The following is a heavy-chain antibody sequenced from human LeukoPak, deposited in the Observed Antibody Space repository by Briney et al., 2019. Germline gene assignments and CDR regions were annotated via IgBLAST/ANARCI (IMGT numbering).Heavy chain of an antibody. CDR1: GFTFSSYA. J-gene: IGHJ6*02. CDR3: ANPSHGRRYYYGMDV. Sequence: GGSLRLSCAASGFTFSSYAMSWVRQAPGKGLEWVSAISGSGGSTYYADSVKGRFTISRDNSKNTLYLQMNSLRAEDTAVYYCANPSHGRRYYYGMDVWGQGTTVTVSS. CDR2: ISGSGGST. D-gene: IGHD1-26*01. V-gene: IGHV3-23*01.